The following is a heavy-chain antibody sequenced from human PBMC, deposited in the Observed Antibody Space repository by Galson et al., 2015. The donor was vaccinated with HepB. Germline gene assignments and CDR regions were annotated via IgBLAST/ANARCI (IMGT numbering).Heavy chain of an antibody. CDR2: INPSGGST. CDR3: ARVAEDNRGWFDP. Sequence: SVKVSCKASGYTFTSYYMHWVRQAPGQGLEWMGIINPSGGSTSYAQKFQGRVTMTRDTSTSTVYMELSSLRSEDTAVYYCARVAEDNRGWFDPWGQGTLVTVSS. CDR1: GYTFTSYY. J-gene: IGHJ5*02. D-gene: IGHD6-13*01. V-gene: IGHV1-46*03.